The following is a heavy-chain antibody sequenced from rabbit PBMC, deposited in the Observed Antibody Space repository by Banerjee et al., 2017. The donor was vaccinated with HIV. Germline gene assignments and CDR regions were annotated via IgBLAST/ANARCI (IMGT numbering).Heavy chain of an antibody. CDR3: ARGDFDSGFGSSL. J-gene: IGHJ4*01. V-gene: IGHV1S45*01. D-gene: IGHD1-1*01. CDR2: INTGSGRT. Sequence: QEQLEESGGDLVKPEGSLTITCTASGFTISSGYDMCWVRQAPGKGLEWIGCINTGSGRTYYASWAKGRFTISKTSSTTMTLQMTSLTAADTATYFCARGDFDSGFGSSLWGPGTLVTVS. CDR1: GFTISSGYD.